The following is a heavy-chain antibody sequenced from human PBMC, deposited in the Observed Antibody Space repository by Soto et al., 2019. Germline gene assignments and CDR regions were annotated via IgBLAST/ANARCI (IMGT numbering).Heavy chain of an antibody. D-gene: IGHD3-10*01. CDR2: ISGYNGDT. CDR1: GYTSTSYG. Sequence: QVQLVQSGAEVKKPGASVKVSCKASGYTSTSYGISWVRQAPGQGLEWMGWISGYNGDTNYAQRLQGRVTMFTDTSTITAYMELRSLRSDDTAVYYCARGGSATYSFDYWGQGTLVTVSS. J-gene: IGHJ4*02. V-gene: IGHV1-18*01. CDR3: ARGGSATYSFDY.